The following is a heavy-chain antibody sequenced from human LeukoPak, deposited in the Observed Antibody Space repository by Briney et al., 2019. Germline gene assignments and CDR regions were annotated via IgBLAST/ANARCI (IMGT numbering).Heavy chain of an antibody. J-gene: IGHJ4*02. CDR3: ATDTRFDSGMDY. CDR1: GYTLTELS. V-gene: IGHV1-24*01. CDR2: FDPEDGET. D-gene: IGHD1-26*01. Sequence: ASVKVSCKVSGYTLTELSMHWVRQAPGKGLEWMGGFDPEDGETIYAQKFQGRVTMTEDTSTDTAYVELSSLRSEDTAVYYCATDTRFDSGMDYWGQETLVTVSS.